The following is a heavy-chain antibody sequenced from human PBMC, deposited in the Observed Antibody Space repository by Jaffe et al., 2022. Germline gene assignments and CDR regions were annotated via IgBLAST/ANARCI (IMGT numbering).Heavy chain of an antibody. J-gene: IGHJ4*02. CDR2: ISSSGSTI. CDR3: ARDSSGSYYATGEDYYFDY. Sequence: EVQLVESGGGLVQPGGSLRLSCAASGFTFSSYEMNWVRQAPGKGLEWVSYISSSGSTIYYADSVKGRFTISRDNAKNSLYLQMNSLRAEDTAVYYCARDSSGSYYATGEDYYFDYWGQGTLVTVSS. D-gene: IGHD1-26*01. CDR1: GFTFSSYE. V-gene: IGHV3-48*03.